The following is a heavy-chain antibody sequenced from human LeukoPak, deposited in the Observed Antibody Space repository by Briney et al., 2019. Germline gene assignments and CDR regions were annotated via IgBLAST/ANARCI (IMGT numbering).Heavy chain of an antibody. J-gene: IGHJ4*02. Sequence: GGSLRLSCAASGFTFSSYWMIWVRQAPGKGLEWVANINQVGSEKYYVDSVKGRFTISRDNSKNTLYVQMSSLRAEDTAVYYCARSNNGGWGYCDYWGQGSLVTVSS. CDR3: ARSNNGGWGYCDY. D-gene: IGHD3-16*01. V-gene: IGHV3-7*02. CDR2: INQVGSEK. CDR1: GFTFSSYW.